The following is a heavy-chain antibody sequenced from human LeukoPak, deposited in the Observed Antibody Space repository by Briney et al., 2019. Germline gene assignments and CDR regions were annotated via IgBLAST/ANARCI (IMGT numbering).Heavy chain of an antibody. CDR1: GGSISSGDYY. CDR3: ARGNGEQQLTGDY. Sequence: PSETLSLTCSVSGGSISSGDYYWTWIRQPPGKGLEWIGYVYYTGGTDYNPSLRSRVTISVDTSKHQFSLKLTSVTAADTAVYYCARGNGEQQLTGDYWGQGTLVTVSS. J-gene: IGHJ4*02. D-gene: IGHD6-13*01. CDR2: VYYTGGT. V-gene: IGHV4-30-4*01.